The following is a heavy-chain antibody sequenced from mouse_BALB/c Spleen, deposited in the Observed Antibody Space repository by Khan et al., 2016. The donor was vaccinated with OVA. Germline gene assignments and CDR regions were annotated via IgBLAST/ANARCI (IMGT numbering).Heavy chain of an antibody. CDR3: ARSSPTVVAFDY. V-gene: IGHV1-4*01. J-gene: IGHJ2*01. CDR2: INPSNNYT. Sequence: QVHVKQSGAELARPGASVKMSCKASGYTFTSYTMHWVRQRPGQALEWIGHINPSNNYTNYNQNFKDKATLIVDKSSSTAYMQLSSLKSEDSAVYFCARSSPTVVAFDYWGQGTTLTVSS. D-gene: IGHD1-1*01. CDR1: GYTFTSYT.